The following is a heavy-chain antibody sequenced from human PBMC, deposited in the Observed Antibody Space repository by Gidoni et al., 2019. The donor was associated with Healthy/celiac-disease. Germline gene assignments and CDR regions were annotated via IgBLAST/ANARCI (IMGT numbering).Heavy chain of an antibody. Sequence: QLQLQESGPGLVKPSETLSLTCTVSGGSISSSSYYWGWIRQPPGKGLEWIGSIHYSGITYYNPSLKSRVTISVDTSKNHFSLKLSSVTAADTAVYYCATSGGYSGYEPYYGYWGQGTLVTVSS. J-gene: IGHJ4*02. D-gene: IGHD5-12*01. CDR3: ATSGGYSGYEPYYGY. CDR2: IHYSGIT. V-gene: IGHV4-39*01. CDR1: GGSISSSSYY.